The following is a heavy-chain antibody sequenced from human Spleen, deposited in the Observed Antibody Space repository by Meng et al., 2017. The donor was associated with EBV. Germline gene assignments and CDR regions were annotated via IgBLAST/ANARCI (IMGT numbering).Heavy chain of an antibody. J-gene: IGHJ4*02. CDR3: VRGLEYSSGSGDY. CDR2: VNTGVNS. CDR1: WGSFSDYY. Sequence: VHVPAWGAGLLKPSETLALTCAVYWGSFSDYYWGWIRQPPGKGLEWIGEVNTGVNSNYNPSLKSRVTISVDTSKNELSLKVTSVTAADTAVYYCVRGLEYSSGSGDYWGQGTLVTVSS. V-gene: IGHV4-34*01. D-gene: IGHD6-19*01.